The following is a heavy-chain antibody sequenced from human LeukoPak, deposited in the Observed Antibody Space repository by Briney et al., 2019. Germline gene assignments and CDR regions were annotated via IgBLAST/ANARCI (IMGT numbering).Heavy chain of an antibody. Sequence: PGGSLRLSCAASGFTVSSNYMSWVRQAPGKGLEWVSVIYSGGSTYYADSVKGRFTISRDNSKNTLYLQMNGLRAEDTAVYYCARGDYGSSGGMDVWGQGTTVTVSS. J-gene: IGHJ6*02. CDR2: IYSGGST. V-gene: IGHV3-66*01. D-gene: IGHD4-17*01. CDR3: ARGDYGSSGGMDV. CDR1: GFTVSSNY.